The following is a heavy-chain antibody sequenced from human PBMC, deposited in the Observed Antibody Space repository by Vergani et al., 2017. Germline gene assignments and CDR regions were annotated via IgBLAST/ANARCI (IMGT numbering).Heavy chain of an antibody. J-gene: IGHJ4*02. Sequence: VQLVESGGGLVQPGRSLRLSCAASGFTFDDYAMHWVRQAPGKGLEWVSGISWNSGSIGYADSVKGRFTISRDNAKNSLYLQMNSLRAEDTALYYCAKDMRVGATGGLDYWGQGTLVTVSS. V-gene: IGHV3-9*01. CDR2: ISWNSGSI. D-gene: IGHD1-26*01. CDR3: AKDMRVGATGGLDY. CDR1: GFTFDDYA.